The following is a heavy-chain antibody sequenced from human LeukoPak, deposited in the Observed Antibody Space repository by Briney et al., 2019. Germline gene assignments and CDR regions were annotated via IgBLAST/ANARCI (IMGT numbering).Heavy chain of an antibody. V-gene: IGHV3-74*01. Sequence: GGSLRPSCAASGFTFSSYWMHWVRQAPGKGLVWVSRINSDGSSTSYADSVKGRFTISRDNAKNTLYLQMNSLRAEDTAVYYCAVEVTTVTTPLDYWGQGTLVTVSS. CDR1: GFTFSSYW. D-gene: IGHD4-17*01. J-gene: IGHJ4*02. CDR2: INSDGSST. CDR3: AVEVTTVTTPLDY.